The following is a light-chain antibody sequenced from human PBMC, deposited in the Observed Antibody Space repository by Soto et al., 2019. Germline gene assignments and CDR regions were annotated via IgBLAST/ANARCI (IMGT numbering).Light chain of an antibody. J-gene: IGLJ3*02. CDR2: EVN. V-gene: IGLV2-8*01. CDR1: SSDVGGYDL. Sequence: QSALTQPPSASGSPGQSVTISCTGTSSDVGGYDLVSWYQQHPGNAPKIMIYEVNRRPSGVPDRFSGSKSGNTASLTVSGLPAEHDADYYSSSSAGSNHVSVFAAGTTLTVL. CDR3: SSSAGSNHVSV.